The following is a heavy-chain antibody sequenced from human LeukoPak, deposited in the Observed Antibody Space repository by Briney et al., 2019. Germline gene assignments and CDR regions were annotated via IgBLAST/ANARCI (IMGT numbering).Heavy chain of an antibody. J-gene: IGHJ6*02. CDR2: IYPGDSDL. CDR1: GYRYNSYW. Sequence: NLRESLLISGNGSGYRYNSYWIGGVRPLPGKGLEGMGIIYPGDSDLGYSPSFQGQVTISADKSISTAYLQWSSLRAADTAMYYCARGVGGSPWNTDHGMDVWGQGTTVTVSS. D-gene: IGHD1/OR15-1a*01. V-gene: IGHV5-51*01. CDR3: ARGVGGSPWNTDHGMDV.